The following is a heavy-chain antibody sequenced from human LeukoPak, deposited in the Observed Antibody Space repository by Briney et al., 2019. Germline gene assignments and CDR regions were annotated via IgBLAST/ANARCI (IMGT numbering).Heavy chain of an antibody. Sequence: SVKVSCKASGGTFSSYDISWVRQAPGQGFERMGGITPIFGTAKYAQKFQGRVTITAVESMSTAYMELSSLRSEDTAVYYCARGWLAETTVVTPYNYWGQGTLVTVSS. CDR1: GGTFSSYD. V-gene: IGHV1-69*01. CDR2: ITPIFGTA. D-gene: IGHD4-23*01. J-gene: IGHJ4*02. CDR3: ARGWLAETTVVTPYNY.